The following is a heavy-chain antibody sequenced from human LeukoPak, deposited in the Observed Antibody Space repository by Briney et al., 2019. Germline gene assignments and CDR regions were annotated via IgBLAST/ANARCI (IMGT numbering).Heavy chain of an antibody. CDR3: AKVAAVGPDYYYYGMDV. CDR1: GFTFSDYY. J-gene: IGHJ6*02. CDR2: ISGSGGST. Sequence: GGSLRLSCAASGFTFSDYYMSWIRQAPGKGLEWVSAISGSGGSTYYADSVKGRFTISRDNSKNTLYLQMNSLRAEDTAVYYCAKVAAVGPDYYYYGMDVWGQGTTVTVSS. V-gene: IGHV3-23*01. D-gene: IGHD6-13*01.